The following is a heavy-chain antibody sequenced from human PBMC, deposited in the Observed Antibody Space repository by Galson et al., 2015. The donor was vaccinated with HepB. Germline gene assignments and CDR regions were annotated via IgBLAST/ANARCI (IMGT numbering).Heavy chain of an antibody. V-gene: IGHV3-30*18. Sequence: SLRLSCAASGFTFSSYGMHWVRQAPGKGLEWVAVISYDGSDKYYADSVKGRFTISRDNSKNTLYLQMNSLRAEDTAVYYCAKGGEYSYGYSGHEFDYWGQGTLVTVSS. D-gene: IGHD5-18*01. CDR3: AKGGEYSYGYSGHEFDY. J-gene: IGHJ4*02. CDR2: ISYDGSDK. CDR1: GFTFSSYG.